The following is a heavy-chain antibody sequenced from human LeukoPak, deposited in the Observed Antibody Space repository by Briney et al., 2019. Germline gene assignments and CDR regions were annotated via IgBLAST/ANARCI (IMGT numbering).Heavy chain of an antibody. D-gene: IGHD3-3*01. J-gene: IGHJ3*02. CDR3: ARDRITIFGVDTPPDAFDI. CDR2: IYHSGST. Sequence: SETLSLTCTVSDGSISSYYWSWIRQPPGKGLEWIGYIYHSGSTYYNPSLKSRVTISVDRSKNQFSLKLSSVTAADTAVYYCARDRITIFGVDTPPDAFDIWGQGTMVTVSS. CDR1: DGSISSYY. V-gene: IGHV4-59*12.